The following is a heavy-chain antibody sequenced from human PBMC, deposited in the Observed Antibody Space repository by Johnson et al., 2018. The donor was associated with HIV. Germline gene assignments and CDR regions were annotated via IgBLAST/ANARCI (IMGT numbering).Heavy chain of an antibody. CDR1: GITFSSYA. D-gene: IGHD3-9*01. Sequence: VQLVESGGGVVQPGRSLRLSCAASGITFSSYAMHWVRQAPGKGQEWVANMKQAGSEQYYVDSVKGRFTISRDNAKNSLYLQMHSLRAEDTAVYYCAWDGPVDWVAAFEIWGQGTMVAVSS. CDR2: MKQAGSEQ. J-gene: IGHJ3*02. V-gene: IGHV3-7*03. CDR3: AWDGPVDWVAAFEI.